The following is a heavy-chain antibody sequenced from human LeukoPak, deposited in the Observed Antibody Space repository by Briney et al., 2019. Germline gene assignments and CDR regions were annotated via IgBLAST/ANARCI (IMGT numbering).Heavy chain of an antibody. V-gene: IGHV4-61*02. CDR2: IYTSGST. J-gene: IGHJ4*02. CDR1: GGSISSSSYY. Sequence: SETLSLTCTVSGGSISSSSYYWGWIRQPAGKGLEWIGRIYTSGSTNYNPSLKSRVTISVDTSKNQFSLKLSSVTAADTAVYSCARGGDGYNNYFDYWGQGTLVTVSS. D-gene: IGHD5-24*01. CDR3: ARGGDGYNNYFDY.